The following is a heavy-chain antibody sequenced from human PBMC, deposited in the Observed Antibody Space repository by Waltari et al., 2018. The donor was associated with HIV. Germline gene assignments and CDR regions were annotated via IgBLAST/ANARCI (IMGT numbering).Heavy chain of an antibody. V-gene: IGHV7-4-1*02. CDR1: GYTFTTYA. Sequence: QVQLVQSGSELKKPGASVKVSCKASGYTFTTYAVNWVRQAPGQGLEWMGWINTKTGNPTYAQGFTGRCVFSLDTSVNTAYLQISSLKAEDTAMYDCARGASSSWHNDYWGQGTLVTVSS. CDR3: ARGASSSWHNDY. CDR2: INTKTGNP. J-gene: IGHJ4*02. D-gene: IGHD6-13*01.